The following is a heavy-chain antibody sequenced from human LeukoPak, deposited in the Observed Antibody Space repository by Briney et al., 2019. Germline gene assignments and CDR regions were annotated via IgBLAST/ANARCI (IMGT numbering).Heavy chain of an antibody. V-gene: IGHV1-8*01. CDR2: MNPNSGNT. D-gene: IGHD3-10*01. J-gene: IGHJ4*02. Sequence: GASVKVSCKASGYTFTSYDINWVRQATGQGLEWMGWMNPNSGNTGYAQKFQGRVTMTRNTSISTAYMELSSLRSEDTAVYYCARGRGGLLRFGELLVRYLDYWGQGTLVTVSS. CDR3: ARGRGGLLRFGELLVRYLDY. CDR1: GYTFTSYD.